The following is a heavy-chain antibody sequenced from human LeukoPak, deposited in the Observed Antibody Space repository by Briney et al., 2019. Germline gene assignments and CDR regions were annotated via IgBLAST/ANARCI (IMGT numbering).Heavy chain of an antibody. D-gene: IGHD3-22*01. CDR1: GYTFTSYA. Sequence: ASVKVSCKASGYTFTSYAMHWVRQAPGQRLEWMGWINAGNGNTKYSQKFQGRVTMTRDTSTSTVYMELSSLRSEDTAVYYCAADSSGYHPAYYFDYWGQGTLVTVSS. J-gene: IGHJ4*01. V-gene: IGHV1-3*01. CDR3: AADSSGYHPAYYFDY. CDR2: INAGNGNT.